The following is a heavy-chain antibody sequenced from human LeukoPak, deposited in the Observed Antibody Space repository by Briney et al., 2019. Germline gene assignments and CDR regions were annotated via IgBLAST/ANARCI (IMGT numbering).Heavy chain of an antibody. V-gene: IGHV4-61*01. D-gene: IGHD2-2*01. CDR1: GGSVSSGSYY. J-gene: IGHJ4*02. Sequence: PSETLSLTCTVSGGSVSSGSYYWSWIRQPPGKGLEWIGYIYYSGSTNYNPSLKSRVTISVDTSKNQFSLKLSSVTAADTAVYYCASTVVVPAAMYGHYFDYWGQGTLVTVSS. CDR3: ASTVVVPAAMYGHYFDY. CDR2: IYYSGST.